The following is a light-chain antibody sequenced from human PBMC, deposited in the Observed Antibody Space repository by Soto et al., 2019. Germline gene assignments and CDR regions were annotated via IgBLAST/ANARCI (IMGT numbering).Light chain of an antibody. V-gene: IGKV3-20*01. CDR3: QQYGSSPQA. Sequence: EIVLSQSPRTLSLSPGERVKMSCRASRSVSSSYLAWYQQKPGQAPRLLIYGASSRATGIPDRFSGSGSGTDFTLTISRLEPEDFAVYYCQQYGSSPQAFGQGTKVDIK. CDR1: RSVSSSY. CDR2: GAS. J-gene: IGKJ1*01.